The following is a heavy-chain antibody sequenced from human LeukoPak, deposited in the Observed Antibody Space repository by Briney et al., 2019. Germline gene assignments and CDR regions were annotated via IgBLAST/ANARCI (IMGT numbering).Heavy chain of an antibody. CDR3: ARRSNMVRGVRLGSALDY. Sequence: AASVKVSCKASGYTFTSYGISWVRQAPGQGLEWMGWISAYNGNTNYAQKLQGRVTMTTDTSTSTAYMELRSLRSDDTAVYYCARRSNMVRGVRLGSALDYWGQGTLVTVSS. D-gene: IGHD3-10*01. J-gene: IGHJ4*02. CDR2: ISAYNGNT. CDR1: GYTFTSYG. V-gene: IGHV1-18*01.